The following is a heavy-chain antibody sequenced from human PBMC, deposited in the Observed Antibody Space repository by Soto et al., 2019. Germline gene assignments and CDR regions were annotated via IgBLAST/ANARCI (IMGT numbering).Heavy chain of an antibody. CDR1: GFSLSTSGVG. Sequence: HITLKESGPTLVKPTQTLTLTCTFSGFSLSTSGVGVGWIRQPPGKALEWLALIYWNDDKRYSPSLKSRLTITKDTSKNQVVLTMTNMDPVDTATYYCAHSGYSGYDGGWYFDYWGQGTLVTVSS. D-gene: IGHD5-12*01. CDR3: AHSGYSGYDGGWYFDY. V-gene: IGHV2-5*01. J-gene: IGHJ4*02. CDR2: IYWNDDK.